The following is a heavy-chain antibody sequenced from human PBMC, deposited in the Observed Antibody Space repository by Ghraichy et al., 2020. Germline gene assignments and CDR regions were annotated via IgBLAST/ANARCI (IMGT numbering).Heavy chain of an antibody. V-gene: IGHV4-59*01. Sequence: SETLSLTCTVSGGSISSYYWSWIRQPPGKGLEWIGYIYYSGSTNYNPSLKSRVTISVDTSKNQFSLKLSSVTAADTAVYYCAGERGTTTVATFDPWGQGTLVTVSS. CDR3: AGERGTTTVATFDP. J-gene: IGHJ5*02. D-gene: IGHD4-23*01. CDR2: IYYSGST. CDR1: GGSISSYY.